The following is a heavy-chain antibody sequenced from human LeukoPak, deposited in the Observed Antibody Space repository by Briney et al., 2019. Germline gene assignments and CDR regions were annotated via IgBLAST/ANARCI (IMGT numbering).Heavy chain of an antibody. J-gene: IGHJ4*02. D-gene: IGHD6-19*01. CDR2: NNPSSGTT. V-gene: IGHV1-46*01. Sequence: ASVKVSCKASGYTFTSYYMHWVRQAPGQGLEWMGINNPSSGTTSYAQKFQGRATMTRDTSTSTVYMELSSLTSEDTAVYYCARDRGLLYGSSGCLDSWGQGTLVTVSS. CDR3: ARDRGLLYGSSGCLDS. CDR1: GYTFTSYY.